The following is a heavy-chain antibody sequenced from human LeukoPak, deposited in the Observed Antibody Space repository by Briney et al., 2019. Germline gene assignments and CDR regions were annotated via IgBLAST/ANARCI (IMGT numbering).Heavy chain of an antibody. CDR3: AREPSGSYMVGAFDI. CDR1: GFTVSSNY. D-gene: IGHD1-26*01. Sequence: GGSLRLSCAASGFTVSSNYMSWVRQAPGKGLEWISVIYSGISTYYADSVKGRFTISRDNSKNTLYLQMNSLRAEDTAVYYCAREPSGSYMVGAFDIWGQGTMVTVSS. J-gene: IGHJ3*02. CDR2: IYSGIST. V-gene: IGHV3-53*01.